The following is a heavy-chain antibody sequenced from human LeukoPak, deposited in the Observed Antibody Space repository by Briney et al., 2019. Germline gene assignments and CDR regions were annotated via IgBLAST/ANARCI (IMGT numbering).Heavy chain of an antibody. Sequence: TSEALSLTCAVYGGSFSVYYWSWIRQPPGKGLEWIGEINHSGSTNYNPSLKSRVTISVDTSKNQFSLKLSSVTAADTAVYYCARVDYYDSSAYYSVGYFDYWVQGTLVTVSS. D-gene: IGHD3-22*01. J-gene: IGHJ4*02. CDR2: INHSGST. CDR1: GGSFSVYY. CDR3: ARVDYYDSSAYYSVGYFDY. V-gene: IGHV4-34*01.